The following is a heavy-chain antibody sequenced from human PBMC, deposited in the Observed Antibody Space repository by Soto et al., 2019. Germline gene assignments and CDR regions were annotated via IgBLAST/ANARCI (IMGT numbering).Heavy chain of an antibody. J-gene: IGHJ4*02. CDR1: GGSISSYY. D-gene: IGHD6-19*01. V-gene: IGHV4-59*01. CDR3: ARGAVASTRQPLDY. CDR2: IYYSGST. Sequence: PSETLSLTCTVSGGSISSYYWSWIRQPPGKGLEWIGYIYYSGSTNYNPSLKSRVTISVDTSKNQFSLKLSSVTAADTAVYYCARGAVASTRQPLDYWGQGTLVTVSS.